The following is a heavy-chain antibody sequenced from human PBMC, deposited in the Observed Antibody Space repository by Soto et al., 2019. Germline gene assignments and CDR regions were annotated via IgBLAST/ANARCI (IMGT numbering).Heavy chain of an antibody. Sequence: PSDTLSVTWTVSGGSISSYYWSWIRQPPGKGLEWIGYIYYSGSTNYNPSLKSRVTISADTSNNQFSLKMSSVTAADTAVYYCARAPRGYSYGPFDYWGQGTLVTVSS. CDR2: IYYSGST. J-gene: IGHJ4*02. V-gene: IGHV4-59*01. CDR1: GGSISSYY. CDR3: ARAPRGYSYGPFDY. D-gene: IGHD5-18*01.